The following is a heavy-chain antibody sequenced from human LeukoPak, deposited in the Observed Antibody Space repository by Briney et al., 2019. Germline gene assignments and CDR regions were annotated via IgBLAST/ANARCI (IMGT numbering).Heavy chain of an antibody. V-gene: IGHV1-8*02. CDR3: ARGRSSWTLGWFDP. J-gene: IGHJ5*02. CDR2: MNPKSGKT. Sequence: ASVKVSCKASGGTFSSYDISWVRQAPGQGLEWMGWMNPKSGKTGYVQKFQGRVIMTRDISISTAYMELSSLRSEDTAVYYCARGRSSWTLGWFDPWGQGTLVTVSS. D-gene: IGHD6-13*01. CDR1: GGTFSSYD.